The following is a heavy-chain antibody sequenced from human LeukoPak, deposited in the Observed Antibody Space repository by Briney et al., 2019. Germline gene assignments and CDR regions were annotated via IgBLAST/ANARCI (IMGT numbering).Heavy chain of an antibody. V-gene: IGHV1-46*01. Sequence: GASVKVSCKASGYTFTSYYMHWVRQAPGQGLEWMGIINPSGGSTSYAQKFQGRVTMTRDTSTSTVYMELSSLRSEDTAVYYRARDACSGGSCYSFDYWGQGTLVTVSS. D-gene: IGHD2-15*01. J-gene: IGHJ4*02. CDR2: INPSGGST. CDR3: ARDACSGGSCYSFDY. CDR1: GYTFTSYY.